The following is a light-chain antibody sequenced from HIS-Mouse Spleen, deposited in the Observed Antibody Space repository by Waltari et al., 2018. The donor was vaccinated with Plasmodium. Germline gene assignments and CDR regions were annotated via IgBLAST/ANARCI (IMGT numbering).Light chain of an antibody. J-gene: IGKJ2*02. CDR1: QGISSY. CDR2: AAS. V-gene: IGKV1-8*01. CDR3: QQYESYPCT. Sequence: AIRMTQSPSSFSASTGDRVTITCRASQGISSYLAWYQQKPGKATKLLIDAASTMQSGGPSGFSGRGSGTDFTLTIRCLQSEDFATYYCQQYESYPCTCGQGTKLEI.